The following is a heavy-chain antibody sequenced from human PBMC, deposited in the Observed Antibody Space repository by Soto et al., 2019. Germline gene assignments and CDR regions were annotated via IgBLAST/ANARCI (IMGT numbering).Heavy chain of an antibody. Sequence: QVQLQESGPGLVKPSETLSLTCTVSGGSISSYYWSWIRQPPGKGLEWIGYIYYSGRTNYNPSLKSRVTISVDTSKNQFSLKLSSVTAADTAVYYCASRYGGSLDYWGQGTLVTVSS. D-gene: IGHD2-15*01. CDR3: ASRYGGSLDY. CDR1: GGSISSYY. J-gene: IGHJ4*02. V-gene: IGHV4-59*08. CDR2: IYYSGRT.